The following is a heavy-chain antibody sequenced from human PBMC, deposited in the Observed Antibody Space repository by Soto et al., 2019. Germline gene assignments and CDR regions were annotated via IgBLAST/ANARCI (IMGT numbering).Heavy chain of an antibody. CDR2: INHSGST. CDR1: GGSFSGYY. V-gene: IGHV4-34*01. J-gene: IGHJ4*02. CDR3: ARHKLPGLFDY. Sequence: SETLSLTCAVYGGSFSGYYWTWIRQPPGTGLEWIGEINHSGSTNYNPSLKSRVTISVDTSKNQFSLKLTSVTAADTAVYYCARHKLPGLFDYWGQGILVTVSS.